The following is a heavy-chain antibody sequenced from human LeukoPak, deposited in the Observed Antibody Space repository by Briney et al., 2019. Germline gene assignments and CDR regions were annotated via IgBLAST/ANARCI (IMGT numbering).Heavy chain of an antibody. CDR2: INPSGGST. D-gene: IGHD3-10*01. V-gene: IGHV1-46*01. Sequence: ASVKVSCKASGYTFTSYYMHWVRQSPGQGLEWMGIINPSGGSTSYAQKFQGRVTMTRDTSTSTVYMELSSLRSEDTAVYYCARDRGFGYYGMDVWGKGTTVTVSS. CDR3: ARDRGFGYYGMDV. CDR1: GYTFTSYY. J-gene: IGHJ6*04.